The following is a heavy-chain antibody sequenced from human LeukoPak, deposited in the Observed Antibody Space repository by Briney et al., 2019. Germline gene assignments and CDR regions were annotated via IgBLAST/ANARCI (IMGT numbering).Heavy chain of an antibody. CDR3: ARSNQADDY. V-gene: IGHV3-74*01. J-gene: IGHJ4*02. CDR1: GLTFSSYC. D-gene: IGHD1-14*01. CDR2: INPGGSTI. Sequence: PGGSLTLSCAASGLTFSSYCMHWVRRVPGKGMVWVARINPGGSTITYADSVKRRFTNSRDNAKNTLYLQMDSLRAEDTGVYYCARSNQADDYWGRGTLVTVSS.